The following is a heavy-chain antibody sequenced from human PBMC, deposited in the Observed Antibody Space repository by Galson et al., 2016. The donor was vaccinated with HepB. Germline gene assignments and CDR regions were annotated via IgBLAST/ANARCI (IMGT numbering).Heavy chain of an antibody. J-gene: IGHJ4*02. CDR1: GFTLSRYD. V-gene: IGHV3-13*01. D-gene: IGHD3-10*01. CDR3: ARRRGSGSHDY. CDR2: IGTIGDS. Sequence: SLRLSCAASGFTLSRYDMHWVRQATGKGLEWVSAIGTIGDSYYSDSVKGRFTISRDNAKNSLYLQMNSLRAEDTAVYYCARRRGSGSHDYWGQGTLVTVSS.